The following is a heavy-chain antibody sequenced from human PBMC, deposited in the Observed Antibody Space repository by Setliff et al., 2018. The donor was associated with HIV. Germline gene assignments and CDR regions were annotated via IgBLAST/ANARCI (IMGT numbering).Heavy chain of an antibody. V-gene: IGHV1-8*02. CDR3: ATRAYDSSGYLRSRVSGAAFDI. J-gene: IGHJ3*02. CDR1: GYTFTSYD. CDR2: MNPNRGNT. D-gene: IGHD3-22*01. Sequence: ASVKVSCKASGYTFTSYDINWVRQATGQGLEWMGWMNPNRGNTGYAQKFQGRVTMTGNTSISTAYMELTSLRSEDTAVYYCATRAYDSSGYLRSRVSGAAFDIWGQGTMVTVSS.